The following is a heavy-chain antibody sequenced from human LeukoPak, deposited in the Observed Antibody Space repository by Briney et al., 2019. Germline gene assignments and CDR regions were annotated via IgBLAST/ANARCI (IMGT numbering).Heavy chain of an antibody. J-gene: IGHJ4*02. Sequence: GGSLRLSCAASGFTFSSYAMHWVCQAPGKGLEWVAVISYDGSNKYYADSVKGRFTISRDNSKNTLYLQMNSLRAEDTAVYYCAKDRRKGATPDYWGQGTLVTVSS. CDR1: GFTFSSYA. CDR2: ISYDGSNK. V-gene: IGHV3-30*04. D-gene: IGHD1-26*01. CDR3: AKDRRKGATPDY.